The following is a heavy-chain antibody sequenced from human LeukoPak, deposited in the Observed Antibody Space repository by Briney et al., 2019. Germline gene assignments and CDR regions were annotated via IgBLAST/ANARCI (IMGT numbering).Heavy chain of an antibody. CDR3: ARVRRVTGFFDY. D-gene: IGHD1-20*01. J-gene: IGHJ4*02. CDR2: INAGNGNT. Sequence: ASVKVSCTASGYTFTSYAMHWVRQAPGQRLEWMGWINAGNGNTKYSQKFQDRVTITRDTSASTAYMELSSLRSEDTAVYYCARVRRVTGFFDYWGQGTLVTVSS. V-gene: IGHV1-3*01. CDR1: GYTFTSYA.